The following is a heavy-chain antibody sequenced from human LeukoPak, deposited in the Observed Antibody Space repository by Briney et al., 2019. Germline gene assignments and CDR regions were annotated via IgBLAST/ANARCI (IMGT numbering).Heavy chain of an antibody. Sequence: SVKVSCKASGGTFSSYAISWVRQAPGQGLEWMGGIIPIFGTANYAQKFQGRVTITADKSTSTAYMELSSLGSEDTAVYYCARGSGSYSSTPKVFAMWGQGRMVTVSS. CDR3: ARGSGSYSSTPKVFAM. J-gene: IGHJ3*02. CDR2: IIPIFGTA. V-gene: IGHV1-69*06. CDR1: GGTFSSYA. D-gene: IGHD1-26*01.